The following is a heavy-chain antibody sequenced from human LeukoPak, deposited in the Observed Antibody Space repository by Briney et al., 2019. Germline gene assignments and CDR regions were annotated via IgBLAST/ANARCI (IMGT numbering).Heavy chain of an antibody. CDR3: AYNRNRIIDTFDI. CDR1: GGSFSGYY. D-gene: IGHD1-14*01. V-gene: IGHV4-34*01. Sequence: SEPLSLTCAVYGGSFSGYYWSWIRQPPGKGLEWIGEINHSGSTNYNPSLKSRVTISVDTPKNQFSLKLTSVTAANTAVYYCAYNRNRIIDTFDIWGQGTMVTVSS. J-gene: IGHJ3*02. CDR2: INHSGST.